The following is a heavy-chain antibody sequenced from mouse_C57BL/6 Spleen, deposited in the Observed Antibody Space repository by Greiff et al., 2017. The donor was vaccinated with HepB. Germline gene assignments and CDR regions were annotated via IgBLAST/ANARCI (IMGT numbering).Heavy chain of an antibody. V-gene: IGHV1-69*01. J-gene: IGHJ2*01. D-gene: IGHD3-2*02. CDR2: IDPSDSYT. CDR1: GYTFTSYW. Sequence: QVQLKQPGAELVMPGASVKLSCKASGYTFTSYWMHWVKQRPGQGLEWIGEIDPSDSYTNYNQKFKGKSTLTVDKSSSTAYMQLSSLTSEDSAVYYCARSVLGLRRGTFDYWGQGTTLTVSS. CDR3: ARSVLGLRRGTFDY.